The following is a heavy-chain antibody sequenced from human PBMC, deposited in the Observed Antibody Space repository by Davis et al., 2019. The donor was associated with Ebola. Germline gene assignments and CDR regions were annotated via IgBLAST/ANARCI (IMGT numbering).Heavy chain of an antibody. CDR2: IKSKTDGGTT. D-gene: IGHD3-9*01. Sequence: GESLKISCAASGFTVSSNYMSWVRQAPGKGLEWVGRIKSKTDGGTTDYAAPVKGRFTISRDDSKNTLYLQMNSLKTEDTAVYYCTATFNDIWWVDYWGQGTLVTVSS. CDR3: TATFNDIWWVDY. J-gene: IGHJ4*02. CDR1: GFTVSSNY. V-gene: IGHV3-15*01.